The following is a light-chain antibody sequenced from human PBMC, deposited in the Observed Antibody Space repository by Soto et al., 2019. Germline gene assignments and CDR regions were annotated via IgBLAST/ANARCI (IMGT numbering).Light chain of an antibody. CDR3: CSYTRSGTLI. Sequence: QSALTQPASVSGSPGQSITISCTGTSSDVGGYNYVSWYQQHPGKAPKLMIYDVSNRPSGVSNRFSGSKSGNTASLTVSGLQAEDEADYYCCSYTRSGTLIFGTG. CDR2: DVS. CDR1: SSDVGGYNY. V-gene: IGLV2-14*01. J-gene: IGLJ1*01.